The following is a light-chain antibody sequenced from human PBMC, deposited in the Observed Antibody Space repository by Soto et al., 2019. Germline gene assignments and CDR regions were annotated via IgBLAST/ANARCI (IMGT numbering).Light chain of an antibody. J-gene: IGKJ1*01. CDR3: QQYGNSPQT. CDR2: GAS. V-gene: IGKV3-20*01. CDR1: QSLSNNIY. Sequence: EIVMTQSPATLSVSPGERATLYCRASQSLSNNIYLAWYKQKAGQAPRLLIYGASSRDTGIPNRFSRSGSGTDFNLTLSRLETEDFAVYDGQQYGNSPQTVGQGTKVEIK.